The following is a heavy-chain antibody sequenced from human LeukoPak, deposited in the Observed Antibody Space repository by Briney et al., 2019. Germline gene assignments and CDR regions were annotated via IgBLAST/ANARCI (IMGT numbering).Heavy chain of an antibody. CDR1: GGSMSNYY. D-gene: IGHD2-21*02. CDR2: IYYSGST. J-gene: IGHJ5*02. CDR3: ARVCGGDCYPLGFDP. V-gene: IGHV4-59*01. Sequence: PSETLSLTCTVSGGSMSNYYWSWIRQRPGKGLEWIGYIYYSGSTNYNPSLKSRVTISVDTSKNKFSLKLRSVTAADTAVYYCARVCGGDCYPLGFDPWGQGTLVTVSS.